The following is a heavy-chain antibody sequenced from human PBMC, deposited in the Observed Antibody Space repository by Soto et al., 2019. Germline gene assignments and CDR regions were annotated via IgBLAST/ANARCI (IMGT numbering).Heavy chain of an antibody. CDR2: ISYDGSNK. D-gene: IGHD6-25*01. CDR1: GFTFSSYA. CDR3: AREQTLAAMESNKGAFDI. J-gene: IGHJ3*02. V-gene: IGHV3-30-3*01. Sequence: QVQLVESGGGVVQPGRSLRLSCAASGFTFSSYAMHWVRQAPGKGLEWVAVISYDGSNKYYADSVKGRFTISRDNSKNTLYLQMNSLRAEDTAVYYCAREQTLAAMESNKGAFDIWGQGTMVTVSS.